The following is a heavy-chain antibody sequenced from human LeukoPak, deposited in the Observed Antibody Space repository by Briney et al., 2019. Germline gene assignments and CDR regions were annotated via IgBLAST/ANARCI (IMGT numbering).Heavy chain of an antibody. J-gene: IGHJ4*02. CDR3: AREDMVRGVIRGSFDY. Sequence: GASVKVSCKASGYTFTGYYMHWVRQAPGQGLEWMGWINPNSGGTNYAQKFQGRVTMTRDTSISTAYMELSRLRSDDTAVYYCAREDMVRGVIRGSFDYWGQGTLVTVSS. CDR1: GYTFTGYY. V-gene: IGHV1-2*02. CDR2: INPNSGGT. D-gene: IGHD3-10*01.